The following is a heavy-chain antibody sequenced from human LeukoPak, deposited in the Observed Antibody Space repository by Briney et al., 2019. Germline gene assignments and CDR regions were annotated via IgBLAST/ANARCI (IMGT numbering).Heavy chain of an antibody. V-gene: IGHV3-23*01. CDR1: GFTFSTYS. CDR2: ISGSGGDT. Sequence: GGCLRLSCSASGFTFSTYSMTWVRHAPGGGLRWVSAISGSGGDTYCADCVKGRFTISRDNSKKTLYLQMNRLRVEDTAVYYCAKDLGGEGGSGFPGYWGEGTLVTVS. J-gene: IGHJ4*02. D-gene: IGHD3-10*01. CDR3: AKDLGGEGGSGFPGY.